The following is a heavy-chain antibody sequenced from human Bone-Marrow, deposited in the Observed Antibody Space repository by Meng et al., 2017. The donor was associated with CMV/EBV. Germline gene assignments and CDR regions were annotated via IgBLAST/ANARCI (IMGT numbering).Heavy chain of an antibody. CDR2: INSDGSST. J-gene: IGHJ4*02. CDR3: ARHQGSPHFNY. V-gene: IGHV3-74*01. Sequence: GESLKISCAASGFTFSSYWMHWVRQAPGKGLVWVSRINSDGSSTSYADSVKGRFTISRDNAKNTLYLQMNSLRAEDTAVYYCARHQGSPHFNYWGQGTLVTVSS. CDR1: GFTFSSYW. D-gene: IGHD2-15*01.